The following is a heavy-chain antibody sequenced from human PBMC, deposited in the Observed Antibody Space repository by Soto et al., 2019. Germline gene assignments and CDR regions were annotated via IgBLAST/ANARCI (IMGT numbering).Heavy chain of an antibody. CDR3: ARAAPGLGPRPTYSYYYGRDV. CDR1: GFNFNYYS. Sequence: GGCLRRSCTASGFNFNYYSMNWIRQAPGKGLEWVSSISSSSGYIYYADSVKGRFTISRDNAQNSLFLQMSSLRADDTAVYYSARAAPGLGPRPTYSYYYGRDVWRQRTTSIVS. CDR2: ISSSSGYI. V-gene: IGHV3-21*01. J-gene: IGHJ6*02.